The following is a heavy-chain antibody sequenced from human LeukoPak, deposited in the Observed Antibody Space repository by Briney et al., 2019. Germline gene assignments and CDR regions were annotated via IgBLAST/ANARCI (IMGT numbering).Heavy chain of an antibody. CDR2: ISSSSSYI. D-gene: IGHD6-13*01. CDR3: ARDSSSWSNWFDP. Sequence: SGGSLRLSCAASGFTFSSNSMNWVRQAPGKGLEWVSSISSSSSYIYYADSVKGRFTISRDNAKNSLYLQMNSLRAEDTAVYYCARDSSSWSNWFDPWGQGTLVTVSS. CDR1: GFTFSSNS. V-gene: IGHV3-21*01. J-gene: IGHJ5*02.